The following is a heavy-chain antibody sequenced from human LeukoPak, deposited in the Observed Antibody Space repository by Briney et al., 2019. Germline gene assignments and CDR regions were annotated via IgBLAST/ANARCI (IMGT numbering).Heavy chain of an antibody. Sequence: ASVKVSCKVSGYTLTELSMHWVRQAPGKGREWMGGFDPEDVETIYAQKFQCRVTMTEDTSTDKAYMELSSLRSEDTAVYYCATAPGGYYYYGMDVWGQGTTVTVSS. CDR1: GYTLTELS. CDR3: ATAPGGYYYYGMDV. CDR2: FDPEDVET. J-gene: IGHJ6*02. V-gene: IGHV1-24*01. D-gene: IGHD3-10*01.